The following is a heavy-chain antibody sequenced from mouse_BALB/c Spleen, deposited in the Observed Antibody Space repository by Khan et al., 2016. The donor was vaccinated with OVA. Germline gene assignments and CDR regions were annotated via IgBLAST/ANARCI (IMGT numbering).Heavy chain of an antibody. J-gene: IGHJ2*01. CDR2: INPTSGYT. CDR3: ARDRIDY. V-gene: IGHV1-7*01. CDR1: GYTFTSYW. Sequence: QVQLQQSGAELAKPGASVKMSCTASGYTFTSYWMHWINQRPGQGLEWIGYINPTSGYTDYNQKVKDKATLTADKSSSTAYMQLSSLTSDDSAVYYCARDRIDYWGQGTALTVSS.